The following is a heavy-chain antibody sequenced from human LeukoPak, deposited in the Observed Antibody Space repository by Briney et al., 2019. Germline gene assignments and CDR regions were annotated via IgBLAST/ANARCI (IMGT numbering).Heavy chain of an antibody. CDR2: IYYSGST. CDR3: ARVLRGYSYGGGHYFDY. Sequence: SETLSLTCTVSGGSISSSSYYWGWIRQPPGKGLEWIGSIYYSGSTYYNPSLKSRVTISVDTSKNQFSLKLSSVTAADTAVYYCARVLRGYSYGGGHYFDYWGQGTLVTVSS. J-gene: IGHJ4*02. V-gene: IGHV4-39*07. CDR1: GGSISSSSYY. D-gene: IGHD5-18*01.